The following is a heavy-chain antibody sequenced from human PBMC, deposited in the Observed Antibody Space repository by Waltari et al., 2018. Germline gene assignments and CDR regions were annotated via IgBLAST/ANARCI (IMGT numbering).Heavy chain of an antibody. D-gene: IGHD3-16*02. CDR1: GYSISSGYY. CDR3: ARQDFVIPFVY. J-gene: IGHJ4*02. CDR2: IYHSGST. Sequence: QVQLQESGPGLVKPSETLSLTCTVSGYSISSGYYWGWSRQPPGKGLEWIGSIYHSGSTYYNPSLKSRVTISVDTSKNQFSLKLSSVTAADTAVYYCARQDFVIPFVYWGQGTLVTVSS. V-gene: IGHV4-38-2*02.